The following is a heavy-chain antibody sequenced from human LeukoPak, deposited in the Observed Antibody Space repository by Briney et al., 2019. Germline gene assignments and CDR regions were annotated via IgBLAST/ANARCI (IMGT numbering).Heavy chain of an antibody. CDR3: ARGRGYSYGSLYYYYYGMDV. CDR2: INHSGST. J-gene: IGHJ6*02. Sequence: PSETLSLTCAVYGGSFSGYYWSWIRQPPGKGLEWIGEINHSGSTNYNPSLKSRVTISVDTSKNQFSLKLSSVTAADTAVYYCARGRGYSYGSLYYYYYGMDVWGQGTTVTVSS. D-gene: IGHD5-18*01. V-gene: IGHV4-34*01. CDR1: GGSFSGYY.